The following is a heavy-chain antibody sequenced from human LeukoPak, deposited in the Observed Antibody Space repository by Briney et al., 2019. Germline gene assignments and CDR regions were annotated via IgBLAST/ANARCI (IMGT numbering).Heavy chain of an antibody. V-gene: IGHV3-30-3*01. CDR1: GFTFSNYD. D-gene: IGHD3-10*01. Sequence: GGSLRLSCAASGFTFSNYDMHWVRQAPGKGLEWVAVISYDGSNKYYADSVKGRFTISRDNSKNTLYLQMNSLRAEDTAVYYCARFGDPDVSAFDIWGQGTMVTVSS. J-gene: IGHJ3*02. CDR3: ARFGDPDVSAFDI. CDR2: ISYDGSNK.